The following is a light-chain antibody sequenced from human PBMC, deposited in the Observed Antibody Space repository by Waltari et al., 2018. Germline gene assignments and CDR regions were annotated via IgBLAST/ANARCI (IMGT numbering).Light chain of an antibody. CDR3: SSYAGSNGVL. Sequence: QSALTQPPSASGSPGQSVTLSCSGTSRYIGAYNYVSWYQQHPGKAPKLMIYEVIKRPSGVPPRFSGSKSGNTASLTVSELQAEDEADYYCSSYAGSNGVLFGGGTKVTVL. V-gene: IGLV2-8*01. J-gene: IGLJ2*01. CDR2: EVI. CDR1: SRYIGAYNY.